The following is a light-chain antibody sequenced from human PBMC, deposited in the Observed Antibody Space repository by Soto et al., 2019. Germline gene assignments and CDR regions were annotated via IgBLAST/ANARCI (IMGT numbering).Light chain of an antibody. Sequence: QSVLTQPPSVSGAPGQRVSISCTGSTSNIWAPYDVHWYQHLPGTAPKLLIYGDNNRPSGVPDRLSGSKSGTSASLAITRLQAEAEADYYCQSYDISLHNYVFGTGTKVTVL. CDR1: TSNIWAPYD. CDR3: QSYDISLHNYV. V-gene: IGLV1-40*01. J-gene: IGLJ1*01. CDR2: GDN.